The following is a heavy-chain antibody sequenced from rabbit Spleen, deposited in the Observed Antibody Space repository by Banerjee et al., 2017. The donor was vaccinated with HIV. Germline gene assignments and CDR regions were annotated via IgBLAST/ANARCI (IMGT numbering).Heavy chain of an antibody. CDR3: ARDLTGVIGWNFKL. D-gene: IGHD1-1*01. V-gene: IGHV1S45*01. Sequence: QEQLVESGGGLVKPEGSLTLTCTASGFSFSSSYWICWVRQAPGKGLEWIACIYAGSSDRSYYATWAKGRFTISKTSSTTVTLQMTSLTAADTATYFCARDLTGVIGWNFKLWGPGTLVTVS. CDR1: GFSFSSSYW. CDR2: IYAGSSDRS. J-gene: IGHJ4*01.